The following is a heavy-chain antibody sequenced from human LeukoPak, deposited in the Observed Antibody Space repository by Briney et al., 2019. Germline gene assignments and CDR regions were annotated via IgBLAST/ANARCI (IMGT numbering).Heavy chain of an antibody. J-gene: IGHJ4*02. CDR2: INPNSGGT. CDR3: APTLADGYYFFDS. Sequence: GASVKVSCKASGHTFTRYYINWVRQAPGQGLEWMGWINPNSGGTNYAQNFQGRVTMIRDTSISTVYMELSRLTSDDTAVYYCAPTLADGYYFFDSWGLGTLVTVSS. CDR1: GHTFTRYY. V-gene: IGHV1-2*02. D-gene: IGHD5-24*01.